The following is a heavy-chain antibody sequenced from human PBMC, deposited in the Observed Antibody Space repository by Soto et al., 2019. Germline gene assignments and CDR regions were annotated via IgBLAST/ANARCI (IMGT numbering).Heavy chain of an antibody. CDR3: ARDAGPTYYDILTGYYSFDY. J-gene: IGHJ4*02. V-gene: IGHV1-2*02. D-gene: IGHD3-9*01. CDR1: GYTFTGYY. CDR2: INPNSGGT. Sequence: WASVKVSCKASGYTFTGYYMHWVRQAPGQGLEWMGWINPNSGGTNYAQKFQGRVTMTRDTSISTAYMELSRLRSDDTAVYYCARDAGPTYYDILTGYYSFDYWGQGTLVTVSS.